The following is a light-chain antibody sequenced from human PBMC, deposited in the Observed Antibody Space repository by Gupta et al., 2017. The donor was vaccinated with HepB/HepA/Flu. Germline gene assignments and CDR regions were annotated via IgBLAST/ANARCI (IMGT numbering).Light chain of an antibody. CDR3: QAWGSSIYVV. V-gene: IGLV3-1*01. CDR1: KLGDKY. Sequence: SFELTQPPLVSVSPGQTASITCSGDKLGDKYAYWYQQKPGQSPVLVIYQDNKRPSGIPERFSGSNSGNTATLTISGTQAMDEGDYYCQAWGSSIYVVFGGGTKLTVL. CDR2: QDN. J-gene: IGLJ2*01.